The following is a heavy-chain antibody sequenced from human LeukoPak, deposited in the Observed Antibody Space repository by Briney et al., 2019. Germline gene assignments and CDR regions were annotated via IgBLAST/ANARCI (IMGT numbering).Heavy chain of an antibody. J-gene: IGHJ6*03. V-gene: IGHV3-53*01. CDR2: IYSGGST. D-gene: IGHD6-13*01. Sequence: GGSLRLSCAASGFTVSSNYMSWVRQAPGKGLEWVSVIYSGGSTYYADSVKGRFTISRDNSKNTLYLQMNSLRAEDTAVYYCAVASKASSSWYSSHYYYYMDVWGKGTTVTISS. CDR3: AVASKASSSWYSSHYYYYMDV. CDR1: GFTVSSNY.